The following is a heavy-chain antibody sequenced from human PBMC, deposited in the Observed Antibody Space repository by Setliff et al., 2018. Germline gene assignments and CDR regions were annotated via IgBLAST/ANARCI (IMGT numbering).Heavy chain of an antibody. J-gene: IGHJ1*01. Sequence: GASVKVSCKASGYTFSNYGITWVRQAPGQGLEWMGWISAYSGNTKYALTLQGRVTMTTDPSTTTAYLELKSLTSGDTAIYYCAKLVRYCSSRTCQRASGDEYLGQGTLVTVSS. CDR2: ISAYSGNT. CDR3: AKLVRYCSSRTCQRASGDEY. D-gene: IGHD2-15*01. V-gene: IGHV1-18*04. CDR1: GYTFSNYG.